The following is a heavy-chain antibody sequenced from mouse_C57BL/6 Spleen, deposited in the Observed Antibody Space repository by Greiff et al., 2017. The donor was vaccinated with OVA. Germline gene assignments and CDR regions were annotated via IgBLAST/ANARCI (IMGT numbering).Heavy chain of an antibody. D-gene: IGHD2-3*01. V-gene: IGHV1-55*01. J-gene: IGHJ3*01. CDR1: GYTFTSYW. CDR3: ARRGYDGYPLAY. CDR2: IYPGSGST. Sequence: QVQLQQPGAELVKPGASVKMSCKASGYTFTSYWITWVKQRPGQGLEWIGDIYPGSGSTNYNEKFKSKATLTVDTSSSTAYMQLSSLTSEDSAAYYCARRGYDGYPLAYWGQGTLVTVSA.